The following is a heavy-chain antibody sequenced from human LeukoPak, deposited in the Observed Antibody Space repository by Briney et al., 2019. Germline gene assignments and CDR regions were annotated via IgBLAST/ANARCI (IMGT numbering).Heavy chain of an antibody. D-gene: IGHD6-13*01. CDR1: GFTFSSYG. CDR3: AKDHLAAADSDY. J-gene: IGHJ4*02. CDR2: IRYDGSNK. V-gene: IGHV3-30*02. Sequence: PGGSLRLSCAASGFTFSSYGMHWVRQAPGKGLEWVAFIRYDGSNKYYADSVKGRFTISRDNSKNTLYLQMNSLRAEDTAVYYCAKDHLAAADSDYWGQGTLVTVSS.